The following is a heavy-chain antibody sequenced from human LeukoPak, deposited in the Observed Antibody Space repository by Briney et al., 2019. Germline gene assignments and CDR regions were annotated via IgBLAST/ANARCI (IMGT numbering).Heavy chain of an antibody. CDR1: GGSFSSYY. V-gene: IGHV4-59*01. CDR3: ARVPKGSVGDRYYFDY. J-gene: IGHJ4*02. CDR2: IYYSGST. Sequence: SETLSLTCAVYGGSFSSYYWSWIRQPPGKGLEWIGYIYYSGSTNYNPSLKSRVTISVDTSKNQFSLKLSSVTAADTAVYYCARVPKGSVGDRYYFDYWGQGTLVTVSS. D-gene: IGHD3-10*01.